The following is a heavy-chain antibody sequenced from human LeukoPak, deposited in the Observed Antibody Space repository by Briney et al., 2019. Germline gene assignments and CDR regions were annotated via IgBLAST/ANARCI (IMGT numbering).Heavy chain of an antibody. D-gene: IGHD3-10*01. J-gene: IGHJ4*02. Sequence: ASVKVSCKASGYTFTSYGISWVRQAPGQGLEWMGWISAYNGNTNYAQKLQGRVTMTTDTSTSTAYMELRSLRSDDTAVYYCGRAGVVRGTKSTFDYWGQGTLVTVSS. CDR1: GYTFTSYG. CDR3: GRAGVVRGTKSTFDY. V-gene: IGHV1-18*04. CDR2: ISAYNGNT.